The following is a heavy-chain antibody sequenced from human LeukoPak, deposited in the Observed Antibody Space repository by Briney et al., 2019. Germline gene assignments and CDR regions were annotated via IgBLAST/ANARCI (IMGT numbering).Heavy chain of an antibody. CDR3: ATLSRWELPGNFDY. V-gene: IGHV1-24*01. D-gene: IGHD1-26*01. CDR1: GCTLTELS. Sequence: ASVKVSCKVSGCTLTELSMHWVRQAPGKGLEWMGGFDPEDGETIYAQKFQGRVTMTEDTSTDTAYMELSSLRSEDTAVYYCATLSRWELPGNFDYWGQGTLVTVSS. J-gene: IGHJ4*02. CDR2: FDPEDGET.